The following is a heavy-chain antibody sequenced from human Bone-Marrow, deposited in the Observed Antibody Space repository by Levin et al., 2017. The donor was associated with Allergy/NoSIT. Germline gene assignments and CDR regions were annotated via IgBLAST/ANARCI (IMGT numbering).Heavy chain of an antibody. J-gene: IGHJ2*01. V-gene: IGHV4-34*01. D-gene: IGHD3-10*01. CDR3: ARDKRITMVQGVAQSSYWYFDL. CDR1: GGSFSGYY. CDR2: INHSGST. Sequence: SETLSLTCAVYGGSFSGYYWSWIRQPPGKGLEWIGEINHSGSTNYNPSLKSRVTISVDTSKNQFSLKLSSVTAADTAVYYCARDKRITMVQGVAQSSYWYFDLWGRGTLVTVSS.